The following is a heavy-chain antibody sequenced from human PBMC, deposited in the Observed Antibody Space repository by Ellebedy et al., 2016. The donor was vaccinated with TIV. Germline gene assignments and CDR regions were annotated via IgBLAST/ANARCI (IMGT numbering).Heavy chain of an antibody. CDR3: ARLQSSMVGATVPDS. J-gene: IGHJ4*02. CDR2: IDPDDSDT. CDR1: GYIFTDYW. V-gene: IGHV5-51*01. Sequence: GESLKISCAASGYIFTDYWVAWVRQTPGLGLEWMGIIDPDDSDTRYSPSFQGQVTISGARSSSSTYLQWSSLRASDTAIYYCARLQSSMVGATVPDSWGQGTQVIVSS. D-gene: IGHD1-26*01.